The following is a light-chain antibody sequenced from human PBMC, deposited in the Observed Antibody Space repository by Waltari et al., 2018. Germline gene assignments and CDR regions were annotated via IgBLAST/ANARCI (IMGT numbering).Light chain of an antibody. CDR2: EVT. V-gene: IGLV2-8*01. J-gene: IGLJ2*01. CDR3: SSFEGSNNLL. Sequence: QSALTQPPSASGSPGQSVTISCTGTSSDGGGYNFVPWYQQHPGKAPKLLIYEVTKRPSGVPDRFSGSKSGNTASLTVSGLQAEDEADYYCSSFEGSNNLLFGGGTELTVL. CDR1: SSDGGGYNF.